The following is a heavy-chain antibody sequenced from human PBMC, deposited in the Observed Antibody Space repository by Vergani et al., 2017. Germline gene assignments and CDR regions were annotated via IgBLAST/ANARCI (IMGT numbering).Heavy chain of an antibody. CDR1: GFDFSAYS. CDR2: ISSSSDAI. CDR3: ATSRSAEPDY. V-gene: IGHV3-48*01. D-gene: IGHD6-6*01. Sequence: EVQLVESGGGLVKPGGSLRISCEASGFDFSAYSMNWVRQAPGKGREWISYISSSSDAIYYADSLRGRFTVSRDNAQNSLFLQMNSLRAEDTAVYFCATSRSAEPDYWGQGTLVAVSS. J-gene: IGHJ4*02.